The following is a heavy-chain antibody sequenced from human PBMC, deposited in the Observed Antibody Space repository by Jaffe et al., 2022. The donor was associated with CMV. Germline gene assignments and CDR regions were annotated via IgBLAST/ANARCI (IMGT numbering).Heavy chain of an antibody. CDR1: GFTFNRNG. D-gene: IGHD6-19*01. J-gene: IGHJ3*02. V-gene: IGHV3-30*18. Sequence: QVQLVESGGGVVQPGRSLRLSCAASGFTFNRNGMHWVRQAPGKGLEWVAVISYDGTKKYYADSVKGRFTISRDNSKSTLYLQMNSLRAEDTAVYYCANTPFTTSGPEDTFDIWGQGTVVTVSS. CDR2: ISYDGTKK. CDR3: ANTPFTTSGPEDTFDI.